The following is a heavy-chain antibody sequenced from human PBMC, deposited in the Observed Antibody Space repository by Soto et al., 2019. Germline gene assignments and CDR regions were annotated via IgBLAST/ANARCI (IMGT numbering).Heavy chain of an antibody. CDR2: IISIFGTA. Sequence: ASVKVSCKASGGTFSSYAISWVRQAPGQGLEWMGGIISIFGTANYAQKFQGRVTITADESTSTVYMELSSLRSDDTAVYYCARATVSYYDSSGYSSFDYWGQGTLVTVSS. V-gene: IGHV1-69*13. CDR3: ARATVSYYDSSGYSSFDY. J-gene: IGHJ4*02. CDR1: GGTFSSYA. D-gene: IGHD3-22*01.